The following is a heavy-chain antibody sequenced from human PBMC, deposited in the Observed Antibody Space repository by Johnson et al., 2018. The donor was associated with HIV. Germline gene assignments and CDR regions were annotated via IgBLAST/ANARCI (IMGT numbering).Heavy chain of an antibody. CDR1: GFTFSSYA. CDR3: ARARDRSSSRDAFDM. Sequence: QVQLVESGGGVVQPGRSLRLSCAASGFTFSSYAMHWVRQAPGKGLEWVAVISHDGSNKYYADSVKGRFTISRDNSKNTLYLQMNSLRAEDTAVYYCARARDRSSSRDAFDMWGQGTMVTVSS. V-gene: IGHV3-30-3*01. CDR2: ISHDGSNK. J-gene: IGHJ3*02. D-gene: IGHD6-13*01.